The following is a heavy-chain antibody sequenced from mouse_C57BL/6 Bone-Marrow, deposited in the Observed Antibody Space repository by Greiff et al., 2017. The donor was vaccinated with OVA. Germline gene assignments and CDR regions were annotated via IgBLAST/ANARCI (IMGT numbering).Heavy chain of an antibody. CDR2: IRNKANNHAT. Sequence: EVKLMESGGGLVQPGGSMKLSCAASGFTFSDAWMDWVRQSPEKGLEWGAEIRNKANNHATYYAESVKGRFTISRDDSKSSVYLQMNSLRAEDTGIYYCTGNYYFDYWGQGTTLTVSS. J-gene: IGHJ2*01. CDR1: GFTFSDAW. V-gene: IGHV6-6*01. CDR3: TGNYYFDY.